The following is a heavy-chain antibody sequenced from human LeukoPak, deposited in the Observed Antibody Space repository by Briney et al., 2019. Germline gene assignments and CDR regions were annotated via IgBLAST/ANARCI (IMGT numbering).Heavy chain of an antibody. J-gene: IGHJ4*01. CDR1: GFTFSSYA. D-gene: IGHD5-24*01. CDR2: INQDESAK. Sequence: GGSLRLSCAASGFTFSSYAMSWVRQAPGMGLEWVASINQDESAKFYVDSVRGRFTISRDNAKNSLFLQMNSLRAEDTAFYFCAKLLRDVTIYDFWGPGALVTVSS. V-gene: IGHV3-7*01. CDR3: AKLLRDVTIYDF.